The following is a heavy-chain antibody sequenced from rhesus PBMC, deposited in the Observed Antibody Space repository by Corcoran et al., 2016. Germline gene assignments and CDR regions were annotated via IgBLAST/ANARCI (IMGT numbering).Heavy chain of an antibody. J-gene: IGHJ3*01. D-gene: IGHD4-23*01. CDR2: IYGGRGST. CDR3: ARRGYSNYLAAFDF. CDR1: GGSISSSNW. V-gene: IGHV4-93*02. Sequence: QVQLQESGPGLVKPSETLSLTCAVSGGSISSSNWWSWIRQSPGKGLELIGYIYGGRGSTRYNPSLKSRVTISTDTSKNQFSLKLSSVTAADTAVYYCARRGYSNYLAAFDFWGQGLRVTVSS.